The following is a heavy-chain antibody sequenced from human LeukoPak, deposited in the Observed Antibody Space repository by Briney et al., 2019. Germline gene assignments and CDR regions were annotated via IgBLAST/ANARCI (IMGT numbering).Heavy chain of an antibody. CDR3: ARSPVRYFDWLPPIWFDP. CDR1: GCTFTSYD. CDR2: MNPNRGNT. Sequence: ASVKVSCKASGCTFTSYDINWVRQATGQGREWMGGMNPNRGNTGYAQKFQGRVTITRNTSISTAYMELSSLRSEDTAVYYCARSPVRYFDWLPPIWFDPWGQGTLVTVSS. V-gene: IGHV1-8*03. J-gene: IGHJ5*02. D-gene: IGHD3-9*01.